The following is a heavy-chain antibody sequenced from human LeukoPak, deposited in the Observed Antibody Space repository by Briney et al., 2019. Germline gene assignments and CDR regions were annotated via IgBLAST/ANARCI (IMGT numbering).Heavy chain of an antibody. CDR2: ISGSGGST. D-gene: IGHD3-10*01. Sequence: GGSLRLSCAASGFTFSSYGMSWVRQAPGKGLEWVSAISGSGGSTYYADSVKGRFTISRDNSKNTLYLQMNSLRAEDTAVYYCVKALHRHPPILLWFGELIPDAFDIWGQGTMVTVSS. J-gene: IGHJ3*02. CDR1: GFTFSSYG. CDR3: VKALHRHPPILLWFGELIPDAFDI. V-gene: IGHV3-23*01.